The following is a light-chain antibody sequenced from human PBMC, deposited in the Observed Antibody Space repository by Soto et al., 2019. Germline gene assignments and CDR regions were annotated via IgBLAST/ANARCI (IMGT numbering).Light chain of an antibody. Sequence: QSALTQPPSVSGSPGQSVTISCTGTSSDVGSYNRVSWYQQPPGTAPTLIIYEVSNRPSGVPDRFSGSKSGNTASLTISGLQAEAEADYYCSSHTSNSTVVFGGGTKLTVL. CDR2: EVS. CDR3: SSHTSNSTVV. J-gene: IGLJ2*01. CDR1: SSDVGSYNR. V-gene: IGLV2-18*02.